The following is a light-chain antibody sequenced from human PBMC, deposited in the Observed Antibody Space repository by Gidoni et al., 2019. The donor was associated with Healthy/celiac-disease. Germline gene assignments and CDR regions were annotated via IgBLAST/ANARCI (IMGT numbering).Light chain of an antibody. Sequence: DIQMTQSPSSLSASVGDRVTITCQASQDISNYLNWYQQKPGKAPKLLIYDASNLETGVPSRFSGSGSGTYFTFTISSLQPEDIATYYCQQYDNLPYFGQGTRLEIK. CDR2: DAS. CDR3: QQYDNLPY. V-gene: IGKV1-33*01. J-gene: IGKJ5*01. CDR1: QDISNY.